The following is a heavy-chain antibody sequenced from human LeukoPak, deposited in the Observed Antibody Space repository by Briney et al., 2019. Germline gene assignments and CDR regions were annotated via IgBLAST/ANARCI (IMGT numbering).Heavy chain of an antibody. CDR1: GFTFSSYS. J-gene: IGHJ4*02. CDR2: ITASGTDM. CDR3: ASSGSYRFDY. V-gene: IGHV3-48*02. D-gene: IGHD1-26*01. Sequence: GALRLSCAASGFTFSSYSMNWVRQAPGKGLEWVSHITASGTDMFYADSVKGRFTISRDNAKNSLYLQMNSLRDEDTAVYYCASSGSYRFDYWGQGTLVTVSS.